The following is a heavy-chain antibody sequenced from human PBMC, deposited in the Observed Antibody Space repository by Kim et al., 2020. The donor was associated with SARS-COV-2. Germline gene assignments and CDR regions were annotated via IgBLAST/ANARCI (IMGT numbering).Heavy chain of an antibody. J-gene: IGHJ4*02. CDR3: ARDEGSYFLY. CDR2: ISYDGSNK. CDR1: GFTFSSYA. Sequence: GGSLRLSCAASGFTFSSYAMHWVRQAPGKGLEWVAVISYDGSNKYYADSVKGRFTISRDNSKNTLYLQMNSLRAEDTVVYYCARDEGSYFLYWGQGTLVTVSS. V-gene: IGHV3-30*04. D-gene: IGHD3-10*01.